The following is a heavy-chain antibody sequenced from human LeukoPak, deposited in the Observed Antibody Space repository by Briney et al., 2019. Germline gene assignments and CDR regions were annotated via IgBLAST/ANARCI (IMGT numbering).Heavy chain of an antibody. CDR1: GFTFSSYS. Sequence: GGSLRLSCAASGFTFSSYSMNWVRQAPGKGLEWVSSITISSSYIYYADSVKGRFTISRDNAKNSLYLQMNSLRAEDTAVYYCARGGGLIAGTAYYFDYWGQGTLVTVSS. J-gene: IGHJ4*02. CDR2: ITISSSYI. CDR3: ARGGGLIAGTAYYFDY. V-gene: IGHV3-21*01. D-gene: IGHD6-13*01.